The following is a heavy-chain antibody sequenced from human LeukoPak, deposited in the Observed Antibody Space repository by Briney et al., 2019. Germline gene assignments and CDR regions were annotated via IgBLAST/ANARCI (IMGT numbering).Heavy chain of an antibody. Sequence: GGSLRLSCAASGFTFSSHGVHWVRQAPGKGLEWVSIIWYDGSEEYYADSVKGRFTISRDNSKNTLYLQMNSLRAEDTAVYYCARDGGYHSSGPFDYWGQGALVTVSS. J-gene: IGHJ4*02. D-gene: IGHD3-22*01. CDR1: GFTFSSHG. CDR2: IWYDGSEE. V-gene: IGHV3-33*01. CDR3: ARDGGYHSSGPFDY.